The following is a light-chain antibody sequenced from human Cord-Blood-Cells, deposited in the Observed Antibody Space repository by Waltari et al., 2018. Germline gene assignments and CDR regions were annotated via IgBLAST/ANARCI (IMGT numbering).Light chain of an antibody. CDR2: AAS. J-gene: IGKJ3*01. V-gene: IGKV1-39*01. Sequence: DIQMTQSPSSLSASVGDRVTITCLASQSISSYFNWSQQKSGKAPKLLIYAASSLQSGVPSRFSGSGSGTEFTLTISSLQPEDFATYYCQQSYSTPFTCGPVTKVDIK. CDR1: QSISSY. CDR3: QQSYSTPFT.